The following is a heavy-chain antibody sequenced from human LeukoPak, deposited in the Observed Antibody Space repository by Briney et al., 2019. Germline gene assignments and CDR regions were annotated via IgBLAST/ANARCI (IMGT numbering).Heavy chain of an antibody. V-gene: IGHV1-69*13. D-gene: IGHD2-8*01. CDR1: GGTFSSYA. CDR2: IIPIFGTA. J-gene: IGHJ4*02. CDR3: ARRKVYARASFDY. Sequence: GASVKVSCKASGGTFSSYAISWVRQAPGQGLEWMGGIIPIFGTANYAQKFQGRVTITADESTSTAYMELSSLRSEDTAVYYCARRKVYARASFDYWGQGTLVTVSS.